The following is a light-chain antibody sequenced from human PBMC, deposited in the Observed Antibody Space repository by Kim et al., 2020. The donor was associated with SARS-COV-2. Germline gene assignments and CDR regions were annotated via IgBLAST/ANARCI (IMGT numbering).Light chain of an antibody. CDR2: LNSDGSH. V-gene: IGLV4-69*01. J-gene: IGLJ2*01. CDR3: QTWGTGVV. Sequence: ASVQLPCTLSSGHSSYAIAWHQQQPEKGPRYLMKLNSDGSHSKGDGIPDRFSGSSSGAERYLTISSLQSEDEADYYCQTWGTGVVFGGGTQLTVL. CDR1: SGHSSYA.